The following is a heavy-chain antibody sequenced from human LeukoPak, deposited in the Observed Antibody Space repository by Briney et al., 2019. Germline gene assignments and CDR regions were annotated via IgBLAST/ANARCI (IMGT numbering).Heavy chain of an antibody. CDR2: INPNSGGT. J-gene: IGHJ4*02. Sequence: ASVKVSCKASGYTFTGYYMHWVRQAPGQGLEWMGWINPNSGGTNCAQKFQGRVTMTRDTSISTAYMELSRLRSDDTAVYYCARDRYDYGDYVSIYWGQGTLVTVSS. CDR3: ARDRYDYGDYVSIY. D-gene: IGHD4-17*01. V-gene: IGHV1-2*02. CDR1: GYTFTGYY.